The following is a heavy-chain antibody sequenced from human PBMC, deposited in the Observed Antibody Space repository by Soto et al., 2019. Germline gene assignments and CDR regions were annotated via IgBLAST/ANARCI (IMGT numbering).Heavy chain of an antibody. CDR1: GFTFSNAW. CDR2: IKSKTDGGTT. J-gene: IGHJ4*02. D-gene: IGHD6-13*01. CDR3: TVHWAPYSSSRDY. Sequence: EVQLVESGGGLVKPGGSLRLSCAASGFTFSNAWMSWVRQAPGKGLEWVGRIKSKTDGGTTDYAAPVKGRFTISRDDSKNTLYLQMNSLKTEDTAVYYCTVHWAPYSSSRDYWGQGTLVTVSS. V-gene: IGHV3-15*01.